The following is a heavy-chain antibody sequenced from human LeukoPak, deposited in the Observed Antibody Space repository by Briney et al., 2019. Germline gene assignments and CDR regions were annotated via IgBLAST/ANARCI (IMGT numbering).Heavy chain of an antibody. V-gene: IGHV1-46*01. CDR3: ARDLGGSHDY. D-gene: IGHD1-26*01. J-gene: IGHJ4*02. Sequence: ASVKVSCKASGYTFTSYYMDCVRQAPGQGLDWMGIINPSGGSTSYAQKFQGRVTMTRDTSTSTVYMELSSLRSEDTAVYYCARDLGGSHDYWGQGTLVTVSS. CDR2: INPSGGST. CDR1: GYTFTSYY.